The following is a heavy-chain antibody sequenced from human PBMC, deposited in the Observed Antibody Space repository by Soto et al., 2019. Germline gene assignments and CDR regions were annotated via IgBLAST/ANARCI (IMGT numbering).Heavy chain of an antibody. Sequence: GESLKISCAASGFTFSSYAMSWVRQAPGKGLEWVSAISGSGGSTYYADSVKGRFTISRDNSKNTLYLQMNSLRAEDTAVYYCAKVTVVVVAATEIDYWGQGTLVTVSS. J-gene: IGHJ4*02. V-gene: IGHV3-23*01. CDR1: GFTFSSYA. CDR3: AKVTVVVVAATEIDY. D-gene: IGHD2-15*01. CDR2: ISGSGGST.